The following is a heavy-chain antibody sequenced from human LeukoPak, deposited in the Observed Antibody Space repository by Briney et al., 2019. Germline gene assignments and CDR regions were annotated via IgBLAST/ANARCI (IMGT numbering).Heavy chain of an antibody. Sequence: PSETLSLTCTVSGGSISSSSYYWGWIRQPPGKGLELIGSIYDSGSTYYNPSLKSRATIPVNTSKTHFSLKLSSVTAADTAVYYCARAYYYDSSGYYYPGMFDYWGQGTLVTVSS. CDR3: ARAYYYDSSGYYYPGMFDY. J-gene: IGHJ4*02. CDR1: GGSISSSSYY. CDR2: IYDSGST. V-gene: IGHV4-39*02. D-gene: IGHD3-22*01.